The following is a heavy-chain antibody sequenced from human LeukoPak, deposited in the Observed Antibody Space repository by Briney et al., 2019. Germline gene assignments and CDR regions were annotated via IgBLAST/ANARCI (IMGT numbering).Heavy chain of an antibody. Sequence: PGGSLRLSCAASGFTFSSYDMSWVRQAPGKGLEWVSGIRNGGSTGYADSVKGRFTISRDNAKNSLYLQMNSLRAEDTALYHCAKGLTPFMGFGEFSSAFDIWGQGTMVTVSS. CDR3: AKGLTPFMGFGEFSSAFDI. CDR2: IRNGGST. V-gene: IGHV3-20*01. D-gene: IGHD3-10*01. CDR1: GFTFSSYD. J-gene: IGHJ3*02.